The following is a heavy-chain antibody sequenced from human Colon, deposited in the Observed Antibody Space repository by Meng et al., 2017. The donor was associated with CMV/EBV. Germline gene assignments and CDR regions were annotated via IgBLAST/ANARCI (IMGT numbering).Heavy chain of an antibody. V-gene: IGHV3-7*01. J-gene: IGHJ6*02. Sequence: GGSLRLSCGVSGFTLSTYWMSWVRQAPGKGLEWVANINQDGTEKYFVDSVKGRFTISRDNAKNSLYLQLNNLRAEDTAIYFCARGQSSFSYNYYFGLDVWGPGTSVTVSS. CDR2: INQDGTEK. CDR3: ARGQSSFSYNYYFGLDV. CDR1: GFTLSTYW.